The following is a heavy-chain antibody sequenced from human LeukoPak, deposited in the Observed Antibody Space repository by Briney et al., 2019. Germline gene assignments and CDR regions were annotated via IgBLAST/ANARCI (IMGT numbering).Heavy chain of an antibody. V-gene: IGHV1-18*01. CDR1: GYTFTSYG. J-gene: IGHJ3*02. CDR2: ISAYNGNT. CDR3: ARVGDIVVVVAARGAFDI. Sequence: ASVKVSCKASGYTFTSYGISWVRQAPGQGLEWMGWISAYNGNTNYAQKLQGRVTMTTDTSTSTAYMELRSLRSDDTAVYYCARVGDIVVVVAARGAFDIWGQGTMVTVSS. D-gene: IGHD2-15*01.